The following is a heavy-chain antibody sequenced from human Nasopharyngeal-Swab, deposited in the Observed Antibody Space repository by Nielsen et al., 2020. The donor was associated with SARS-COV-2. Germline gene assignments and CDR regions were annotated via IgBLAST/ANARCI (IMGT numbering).Heavy chain of an antibody. CDR3: GRYGYNAALDY. V-gene: IGHV3-7*01. D-gene: IGHD5-24*01. CDR1: GFTFGSYW. Sequence: GESLKISCAASGFTFGSYWMSWVRQAPGKGLEWVANIKQDASEKSYVDSVKGRFTISRDNAKNSLYLQMNTLRVEDTAVYYCGRYGYNAALDYWGQGTLVTFSS. CDR2: IKQDASEK. J-gene: IGHJ4*02.